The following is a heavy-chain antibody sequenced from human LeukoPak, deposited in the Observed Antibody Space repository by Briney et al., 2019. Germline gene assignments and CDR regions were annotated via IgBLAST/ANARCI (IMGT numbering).Heavy chain of an antibody. CDR2: ISGSGDST. D-gene: IGHD3-16*01. Sequence: GGSLRLSCAASGFTFSSYAMYWVRQAPGKGLEWVSSISGSGDSTYYADSVKGRFTISRDNSKNTLYLQMNSLRAEDTAIYYCAKDLGGGRAFDIWGQGTLVTVSS. CDR3: AKDLGGGRAFDI. CDR1: GFTFSSYA. V-gene: IGHV3-23*01. J-gene: IGHJ3*02.